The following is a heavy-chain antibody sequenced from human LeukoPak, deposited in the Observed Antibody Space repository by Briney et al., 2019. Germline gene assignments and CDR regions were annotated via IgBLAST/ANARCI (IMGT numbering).Heavy chain of an antibody. V-gene: IGHV3-66*03. J-gene: IGHJ4*02. D-gene: IGHD3-16*02. Sequence: GGSLRLSCAASGFTVSNNYMRWVRQAPGKGLEWVSSIYSRGSTSYVDSVKGRFTISRDNSKNTLFLQMNSLRVEDTAVYYCAKDSTGSYGYYWGQGTLVTVSS. CDR3: AKDSTGSYGYY. CDR1: GFTVSNNY. CDR2: IYSRGST.